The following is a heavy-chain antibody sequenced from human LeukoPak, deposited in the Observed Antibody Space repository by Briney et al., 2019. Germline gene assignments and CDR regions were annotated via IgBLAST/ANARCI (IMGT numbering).Heavy chain of an antibody. CDR1: GVSFSGFY. V-gene: IGHV4-34*01. CDR3: ATLGEYYDTSGYYYN. Sequence: SETLSLTCAVYGVSFSGFYWSWIRQPPGKGLEWIGEINHSGSTYYNPSLKSRVTISVDTSKKQFSLKVTSVTAADTAVYYCATLGEYYDTSGYYYNWGQGTLVTVSS. CDR2: INHSGST. D-gene: IGHD3-22*01. J-gene: IGHJ4*02.